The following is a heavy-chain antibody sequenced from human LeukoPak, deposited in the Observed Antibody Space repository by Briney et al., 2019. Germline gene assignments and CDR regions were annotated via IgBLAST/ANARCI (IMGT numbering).Heavy chain of an antibody. CDR2: IYPGDSDT. CDR3: ARDRYYGSGSYTQQYYYYGMDV. V-gene: IGHV5-51*01. Sequence: GESLKISCKGSGYSFTSYWIGWVRQMPGKGLEWMGIIYPGDSDTRYSSSFQGQVTISADKSISTAYLQWSSLKASDTAMYYCARDRYYGSGSYTQQYYYYGMDVWGQGTTVTVSS. D-gene: IGHD3-10*01. J-gene: IGHJ6*02. CDR1: GYSFTSYW.